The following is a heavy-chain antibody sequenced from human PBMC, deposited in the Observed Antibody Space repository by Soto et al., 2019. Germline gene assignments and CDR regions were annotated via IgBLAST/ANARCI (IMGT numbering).Heavy chain of an antibody. CDR1: GFTFSTYS. CDR2: ISSSSTTI. V-gene: IGHV3-48*02. D-gene: IGHD3-22*01. J-gene: IGHJ3*02. CDR3: AKDLRYYDSSGLGI. Sequence: EVQLVESGGGLVQPGGSLRLSCAASGFTFSTYSMNWVRQAPGKGLEWASYISSSSTTIYYADSVKGRFTISRDNAKNSLYLQMNSLRDEDTAVYYCAKDLRYYDSSGLGIWGQGTMVTVSS.